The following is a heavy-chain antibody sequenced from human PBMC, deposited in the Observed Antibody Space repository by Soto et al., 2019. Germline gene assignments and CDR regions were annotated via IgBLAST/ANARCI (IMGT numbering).Heavy chain of an antibody. CDR1: GFTFSSYS. D-gene: IGHD3-16*01. V-gene: IGHV3-21*01. CDR2: ISSSSSYI. Sequence: EVQLVESGGGLVKPGGSLRLSCAASGFTFSSYSMNWVRQAPGKGLEWVSSISSSSSYIYYADSVKGRFTISRDNAKNSLYLQMNSLRAEETGVYYCARDGGRRGGGYFDLWGRGTLVTVSS. J-gene: IGHJ2*01. CDR3: ARDGGRRGGGYFDL.